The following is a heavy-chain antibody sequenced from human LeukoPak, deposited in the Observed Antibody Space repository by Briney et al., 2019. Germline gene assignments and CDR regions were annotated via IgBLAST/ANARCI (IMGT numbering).Heavy chain of an antibody. V-gene: IGHV4-38-2*01. CDR3: ARGKSRGSHTDY. D-gene: IGHD1-26*01. CDR2: IYHSGRT. Sequence: PSETLSLTCSVSGYSISSDYYWGWIRPPPGKGLEGIGSIYHSGRTYYNPSLKSRVTISLDTSKNQFSLKLRSVTAADTALYYCARGKSRGSHTDYWGLGTLVTVSS. CDR1: GYSISSDYY. J-gene: IGHJ4*02.